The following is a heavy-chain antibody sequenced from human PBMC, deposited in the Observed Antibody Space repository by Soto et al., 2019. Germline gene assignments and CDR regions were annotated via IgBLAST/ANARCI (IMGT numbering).Heavy chain of an antibody. V-gene: IGHV4-31*03. CDR2: IYYSGST. CDR1: GGSISSGGYY. Sequence: QVQLQESGPGLVKPSQTLSLTCTVSGGSISSGGYYWSWIRQHPGKGMEGIGYIYYSGSTYYNPSLMSRVTTTVDTSKNQFSMKLSSVTAADTAVYYCARVWSQWLVPNNWFDPWGQGTLVTVSS. CDR3: ARVWSQWLVPNNWFDP. J-gene: IGHJ5*02. D-gene: IGHD6-19*01.